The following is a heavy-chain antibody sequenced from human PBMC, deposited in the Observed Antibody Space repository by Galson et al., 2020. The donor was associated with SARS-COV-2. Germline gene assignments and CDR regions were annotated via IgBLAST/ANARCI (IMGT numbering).Heavy chain of an antibody. CDR1: GGSVIGGDYR. CDR3: ARERMSQGYNNGVYYYVVASDI. J-gene: IGHJ3*02. Sequence: SETLSLTSSVSGGSVIGGDYRWSCVRQSPAMALEWIVFIFDSGKTNYNPSIKGRVTISIDTVKNQFSLQLTSATAADTAVYYCARERMSQGYNNGVYYYVVASDIWGQGTEVVVSS. CDR2: IFDSGKT. V-gene: IGHV4-61*08. D-gene: IGHD3-22*01.